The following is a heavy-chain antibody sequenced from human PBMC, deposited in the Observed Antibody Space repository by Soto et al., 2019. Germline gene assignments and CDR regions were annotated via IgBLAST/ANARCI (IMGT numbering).Heavy chain of an antibody. D-gene: IGHD3-16*01. CDR1: GFSFNTYW. Sequence: EVQLVESGGGLVQPGGSLRLSCAASGFSFNTYWMSWIRQAPGKGLEWVANINEDGNKQNYVDYVRGRFTISRDNAKTSVHQPMNSLKVEDTAVYYCATRAGGPADRGQGTLVNVSS. J-gene: IGHJ4*02. CDR3: ATRAGGPAD. V-gene: IGHV3-7*01. CDR2: INEDGNKQ.